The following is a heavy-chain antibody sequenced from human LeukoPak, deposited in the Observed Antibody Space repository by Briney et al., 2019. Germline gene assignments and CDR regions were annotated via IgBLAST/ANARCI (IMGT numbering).Heavy chain of an antibody. J-gene: IGHJ4*02. CDR3: ARAPDPNFYDRSGSDY. CDR1: GGSITNYY. CDR2: IYYSGST. V-gene: IGHV4-59*01. Sequence: SETLSLTCTVSGGSITNYYWSWIRQPPGKGLEWIAYIYYSGSTNYNPSLKSRVTMSADTSKNQFSLKLTSVTAADTAVYYCARAPDPNFYDRSGSDYWGQGTLITVSS. D-gene: IGHD3-22*01.